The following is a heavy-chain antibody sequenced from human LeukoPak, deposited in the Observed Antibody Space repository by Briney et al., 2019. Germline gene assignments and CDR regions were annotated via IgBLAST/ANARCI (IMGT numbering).Heavy chain of an antibody. CDR3: ATYHLYGSGSFLRMGFDS. D-gene: IGHD3-10*01. Sequence: ASVKVSCKASGYTFTSYGISWVRQAPGQGLEWMGWISAYNGNTNYAQKLQGRVTMITDTSTSTAYMELRSLRSDDTAVYYCATYHLYGSGSFLRMGFDSWGQGTLVTVSS. CDR2: ISAYNGNT. J-gene: IGHJ4*02. CDR1: GYTFTSYG. V-gene: IGHV1-18*01.